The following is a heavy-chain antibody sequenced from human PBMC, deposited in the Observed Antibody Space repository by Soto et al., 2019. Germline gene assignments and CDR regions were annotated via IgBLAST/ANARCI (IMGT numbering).Heavy chain of an antibody. D-gene: IGHD1-1*01. V-gene: IGHV3-73*01. J-gene: IGHJ4*02. Sequence: GGSLRLSCAASGFTFSGSAMHWVRQASGKGLEWVGRIRSKANSYATAYAASVKGRFTISRDDSKNTAYLQMNSLKTEDTAVYYCTVAYNWNGFDYWGQGTLVTVSS. CDR1: GFTFSGSA. CDR2: IRSKANSYAT. CDR3: TVAYNWNGFDY.